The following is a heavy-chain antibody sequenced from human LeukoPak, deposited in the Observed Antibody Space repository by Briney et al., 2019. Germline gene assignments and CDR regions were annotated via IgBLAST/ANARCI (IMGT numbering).Heavy chain of an antibody. V-gene: IGHV1-58*02. CDR1: GFTFTSSA. CDR2: IVVGSGNT. D-gene: IGHD3-16*01. J-gene: IGHJ5*01. Sequence: SVKVSCKASGFTFTSSAMQWVRQARGQRLEWIGWIVVGSGNTNYAQKFQERVTITRNTAMSTAYMELSSLRSEDTAVYYCARVPRGGDRFDSWGQGTLVTVSS. CDR3: ARVPRGGDRFDS.